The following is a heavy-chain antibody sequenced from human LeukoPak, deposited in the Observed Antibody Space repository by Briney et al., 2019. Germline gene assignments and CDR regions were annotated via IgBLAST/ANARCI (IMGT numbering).Heavy chain of an antibody. D-gene: IGHD3-10*01. V-gene: IGHV3-48*02. CDR1: GFTLSSYS. CDR3: ARDHRSGSGSGTQANDY. Sequence: PGGSLRLSCAASGFTLSSYSMNWVRQAPGKGLEWVSYISSSSKTIYYGDSVKGRFTISRDNAKKSLDLQMNSLRDEDTAVYYCARDHRSGSGSGTQANDYWGQGTLVSVSS. J-gene: IGHJ4*02. CDR2: ISSSSKTI.